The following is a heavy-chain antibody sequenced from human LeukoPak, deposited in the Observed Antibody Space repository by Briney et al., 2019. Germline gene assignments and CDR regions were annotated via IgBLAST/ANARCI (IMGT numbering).Heavy chain of an antibody. Sequence: SETLSLTCGVSGGSISSTNWWTWVRQPPGEGLEWIGEVHLSGRTHYNPSLESRVTMSVDMSENHISLKLTSVTAADTAVYYCAREGGPYRPLDYSGQGTLVTVSS. CDR2: VHLSGRT. CDR3: AREGGPYRPLDY. J-gene: IGHJ4*02. CDR1: GGSISSTNW. V-gene: IGHV4-4*02.